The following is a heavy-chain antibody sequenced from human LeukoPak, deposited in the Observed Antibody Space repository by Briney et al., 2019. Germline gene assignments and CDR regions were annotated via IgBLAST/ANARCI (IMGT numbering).Heavy chain of an antibody. V-gene: IGHV3-7*01. J-gene: IGHJ4*02. D-gene: IGHD3-9*01. CDR2: IKQDGSEK. CDR3: ARGFNVLTGDYRFDL. Sequence: GGSLRLSCAASGFTFSSYWMSWVRQAPGKGLEWVANIKQDGSEKYYMDSVKGRFTISRDNAKNSLYLQMNSLRAEDTAVYYCARGFNVLTGDYRFDLWGQGTLVTVSS. CDR1: GFTFSSYW.